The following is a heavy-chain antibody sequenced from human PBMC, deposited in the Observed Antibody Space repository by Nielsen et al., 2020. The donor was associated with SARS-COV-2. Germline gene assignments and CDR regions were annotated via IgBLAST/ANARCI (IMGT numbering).Heavy chain of an antibody. Sequence: GESLKISCAASGFTFSGSAMHWVRQASGKGLEWVGRIRSKANSYATAYAASVKGRFTISRDDSKNTAYLQMNSLKTEDTAVYYCTRHPDNGDYFYWYFDLWGRGTLVTVSS. CDR2: IRSKANSYAT. D-gene: IGHD4-17*01. CDR3: TRHPDNGDYFYWYFDL. V-gene: IGHV3-73*01. J-gene: IGHJ2*01. CDR1: GFTFSGSA.